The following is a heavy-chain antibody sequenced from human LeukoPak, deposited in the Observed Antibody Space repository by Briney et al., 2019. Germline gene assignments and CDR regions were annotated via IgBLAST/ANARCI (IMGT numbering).Heavy chain of an antibody. Sequence: GGSLRLSCAASGFTFSNYAMNWVRQAPGKGLEWVSYISSSGSTIYYADSVKGRFTISRDNSKNTLYLQMNSLRAEDTAVYYCARGGSYLSAFDIWGQGTMVTVSS. D-gene: IGHD1-26*01. CDR3: ARGGSYLSAFDI. CDR1: GFTFSNYA. CDR2: ISSSGSTI. V-gene: IGHV3-48*01. J-gene: IGHJ3*02.